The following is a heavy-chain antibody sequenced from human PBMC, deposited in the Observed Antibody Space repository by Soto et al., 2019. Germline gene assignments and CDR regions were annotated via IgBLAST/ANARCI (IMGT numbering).Heavy chain of an antibody. J-gene: IGHJ4*02. Sequence: QVQLVQSGADMKKPGASVKVSCKASGYTFTHYDINWVRQATGQGLEWMGWMNPNTGNTGFAQKFQDRVTMTRNTSISTAYIELSSLRSEDTALDFCARGGLGPPFDFWGQGTPVTVSS. CDR2: MNPNTGNT. CDR1: GYTFTHYD. CDR3: ARGGLGPPFDF. D-gene: IGHD3-16*01. V-gene: IGHV1-8*01.